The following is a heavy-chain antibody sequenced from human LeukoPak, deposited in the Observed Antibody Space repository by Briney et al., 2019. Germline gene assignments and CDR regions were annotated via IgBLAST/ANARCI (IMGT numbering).Heavy chain of an antibody. CDR1: GYSFTSYW. J-gene: IGHJ5*02. CDR2: IYPGDSDT. V-gene: IGHV5-51*01. D-gene: IGHD3-22*01. CDR3: ARHGNHYDSSGYEIASWFDP. Sequence: GESLKISCKGSGYSFTSYWIGWVRQMPGKGLEWMGIIYPGDSDTRYSPSFQGQVTISADKSISTAYLQWSSLKASDTAMYYCARHGNHYDSSGYEIASWFDPWGQGTLVTVSS.